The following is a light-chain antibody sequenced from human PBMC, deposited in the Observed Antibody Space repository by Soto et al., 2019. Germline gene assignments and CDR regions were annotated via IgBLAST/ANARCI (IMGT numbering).Light chain of an antibody. CDR2: EVS. V-gene: IGLV2-14*01. CDR3: NSYTSSSTFV. CDR1: SSDVGGYNY. J-gene: IGLJ1*01. Sequence: QSALTQPASVSGSPGQSITISCTGTSSDVGGYNYVSWYQQHPGKAPKLMMFEVSNRPSGVSNRFSGSRSGHTASLTIAGLQSEDEAEYYCNSYTSSSTFVFGTGTKVTVL.